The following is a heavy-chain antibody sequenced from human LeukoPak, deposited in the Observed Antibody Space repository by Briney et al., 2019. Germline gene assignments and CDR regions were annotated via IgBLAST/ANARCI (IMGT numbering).Heavy chain of an antibody. CDR2: IYYSGST. CDR1: GVSISSGGYY. J-gene: IGHJ5*02. Sequence: SETLSLTCTASGVSISSGGYYWSWIRQHPGKGLEWIGYIYYSGSTYYNPSLKSRVTISVDTSKNQFSLKLSSVTAADTAVYYCARSQHCSSTSCFGFDPWGQGTLVTVSS. D-gene: IGHD2-2*01. CDR3: ARSQHCSSTSCFGFDP. V-gene: IGHV4-31*03.